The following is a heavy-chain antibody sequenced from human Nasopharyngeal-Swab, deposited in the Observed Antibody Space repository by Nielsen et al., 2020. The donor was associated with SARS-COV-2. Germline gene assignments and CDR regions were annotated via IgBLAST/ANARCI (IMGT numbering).Heavy chain of an antibody. CDR3: ARRYYYYYYGMDV. Sequence: VKVSCKASGYTFTGYYMHWVRQAPGQGLEWMGRINPNSGGTNYAQKFQGRVTMTRDTSISTAYMELSRLRSDDTAVYYCARRYYYYYYGMDVWGQGTTVTVSS. CDR1: GYTFTGYY. CDR2: INPNSGGT. V-gene: IGHV1-2*06. J-gene: IGHJ6*02.